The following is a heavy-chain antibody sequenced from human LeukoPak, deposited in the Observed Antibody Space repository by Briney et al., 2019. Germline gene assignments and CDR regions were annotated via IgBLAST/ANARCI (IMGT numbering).Heavy chain of an antibody. CDR3: ARDYVHYDYVWGSYRLNY. CDR2: INPNSSGT. D-gene: IGHD3-16*02. Sequence: ASVKVSCKASGYTFTGYYMHWVRQAPGQGLEWMGWINPNSSGTNYAQKFQGRVTMTRVTSISTAYMELSRLRSDDTAVYYCARDYVHYDYVWGSYRLNYWGQGTLVTVSS. V-gene: IGHV1-2*02. CDR1: GYTFTGYY. J-gene: IGHJ4*02.